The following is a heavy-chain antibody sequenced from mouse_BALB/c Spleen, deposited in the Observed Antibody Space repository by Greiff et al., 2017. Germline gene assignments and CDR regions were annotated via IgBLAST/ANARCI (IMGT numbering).Heavy chain of an antibody. V-gene: IGHV5-17*02. CDR3: ARGLGPYYAMDY. D-gene: IGHD4-1*01. J-gene: IGHJ4*01. CDR1: GFTFSSFG. CDR2: ISSGSSTI. Sequence: EVQVVESGGGLVQPGGSRKLSCAASGFTFSSFGMHWVRQAPEKGLEWVAYISSGSSTIYYADTVKGRFTISRDNPKNTLFLQMTSLRSEDTAMYYCARGLGPYYAMDYWGQGTSVTVSS.